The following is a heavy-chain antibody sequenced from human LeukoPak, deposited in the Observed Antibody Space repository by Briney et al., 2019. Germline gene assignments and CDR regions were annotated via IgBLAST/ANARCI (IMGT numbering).Heavy chain of an antibody. V-gene: IGHV1-69*13. J-gene: IGHJ4*02. CDR1: GGTFSSYA. Sequence: SVTVSCKASGGTFSSYAISWVRQAPGQGLEWMGGIIPIFGTANYAQKFQGRVTITADESTSTAYMELSSLRSEDTAVYYCARDADRDGYNYFDYWGQGTLVTVSS. CDR3: ARDADRDGYNYFDY. CDR2: IIPIFGTA. D-gene: IGHD5-24*01.